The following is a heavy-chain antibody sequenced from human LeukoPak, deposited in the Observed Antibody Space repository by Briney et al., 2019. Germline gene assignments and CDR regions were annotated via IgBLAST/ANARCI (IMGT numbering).Heavy chain of an antibody. D-gene: IGHD4-17*01. CDR1: GFTFSSYA. CDR2: ISGSGGST. J-gene: IGHJ5*02. CDR3: ARGPYGDYNWFDP. V-gene: IGHV3-23*01. Sequence: GGSLRLSCAASGFTFSSYAMSWVRQAPGKGLEWVSGISGSGGSTYYADSVKGRFTISRDNSKNTLYVQMNSLRAEDTAVYYCARGPYGDYNWFDPWGQGTLVTVSS.